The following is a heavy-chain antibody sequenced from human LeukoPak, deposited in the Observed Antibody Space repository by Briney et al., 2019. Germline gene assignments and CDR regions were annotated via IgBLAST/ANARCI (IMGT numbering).Heavy chain of an antibody. J-gene: IGHJ3*02. V-gene: IGHV4-59*01. CDR3: ARSEGIAVAGTAFDI. Sequence: PSETLSLTCTVSGGSISSYYWSWIRQPPGKGLEWIGYIYYSGSTNYNPSLKSRVTISVDTSKNQFSLKLSSVTAADTAVYYCARSEGIAVAGTAFDIWGQGTMVTVSS. CDR2: IYYSGST. D-gene: IGHD6-19*01. CDR1: GGSISSYY.